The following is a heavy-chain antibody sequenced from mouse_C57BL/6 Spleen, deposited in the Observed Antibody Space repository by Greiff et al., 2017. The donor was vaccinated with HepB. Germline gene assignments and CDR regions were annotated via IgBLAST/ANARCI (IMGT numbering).Heavy chain of an antibody. D-gene: IGHD1-1*01. V-gene: IGHV7-3*01. J-gene: IGHJ4*01. CDR1: GFTFTDYY. CDR3: ARVGDITPAAMDY. Sequence: EVKLVESGGGLVQPGGSLSLSCAASGFTFTDYYMSWVRQPPGKALEWLGFIRNKANGYTTEYSASVKGRFTISRDNSQSILYLQMNALRAEDSATYSCARVGDITPAAMDYWGQGTSVTVSS. CDR2: IRNKANGYTT.